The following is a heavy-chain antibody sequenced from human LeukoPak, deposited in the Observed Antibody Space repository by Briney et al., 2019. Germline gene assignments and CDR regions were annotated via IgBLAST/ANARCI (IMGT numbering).Heavy chain of an antibody. V-gene: IGHV3-11*04. D-gene: IGHD3-9*01. J-gene: IGHJ4*02. CDR3: ARSGKIYFDWLLDY. CDR1: GFTFSDYY. Sequence: GGSLRLSCAASGFTFSDYYMSWIRQVPGKGLEWVSYIGRSGTTIHYADSVKGRFAISWDNAKKSLYLQMNSLRAEDTAVYYCARSGKIYFDWLLDYWGQGTLVTVSS. CDR2: IGRSGTTI.